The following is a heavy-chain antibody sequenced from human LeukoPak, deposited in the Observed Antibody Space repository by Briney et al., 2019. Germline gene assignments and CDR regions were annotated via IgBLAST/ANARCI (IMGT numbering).Heavy chain of an antibody. J-gene: IGHJ4*02. Sequence: GGSLRLSCAASGFTFSNYWMSWVRQAPGKGLEWVANMNQDGTEKNYVDSVKGRFTISRDNAKNSLYLQMNSLRVEDTGAYYCVRDRGYSQFDYWGQGTLVTVSS. CDR3: VRDRGYSQFDY. CDR1: GFTFSNYW. CDR2: MNQDGTEK. D-gene: IGHD6-13*01. V-gene: IGHV3-7*04.